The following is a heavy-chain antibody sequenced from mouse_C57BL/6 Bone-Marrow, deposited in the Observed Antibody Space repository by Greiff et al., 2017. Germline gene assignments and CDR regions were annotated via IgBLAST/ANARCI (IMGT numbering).Heavy chain of an antibody. Sequence: QVQLQQSGAELARPGASVKLSCKASGYTFTSYGISWVKQRTGQGLEWIGEIYPRSGNTYYNEKFKGKATLTADKSSSTAYMELRSLTSEDSAVYFCARTGHYYAMDYGGQGTSVTVSS. V-gene: IGHV1-81*01. CDR3: ARTGHYYAMDY. CDR1: GYTFTSYG. CDR2: IYPRSGNT. J-gene: IGHJ4*01.